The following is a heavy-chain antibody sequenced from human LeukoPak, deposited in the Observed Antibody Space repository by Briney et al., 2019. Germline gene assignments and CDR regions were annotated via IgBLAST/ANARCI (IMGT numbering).Heavy chain of an antibody. V-gene: IGHV1-2*02. Sequence: ASVKVSCKASGYTFTNYGISWVRQAPGQGLEWMGWINPYSGGTHYALIFQDRVTMTRDTSINTAYMELSRLRSDDTAVYYCARRIAGRLINDAFDIWGQGTMVTVSS. CDR2: INPYSGGT. CDR3: ARRIAGRLINDAFDI. CDR1: GYTFTNYG. D-gene: IGHD6-6*01. J-gene: IGHJ3*02.